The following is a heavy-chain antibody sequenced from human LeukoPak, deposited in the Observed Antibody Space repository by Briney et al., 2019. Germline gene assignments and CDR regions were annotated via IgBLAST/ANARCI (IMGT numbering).Heavy chain of an antibody. Sequence: PGGSPRLSCAASGFTFSSYEMNWVRQAPGKGLEWVSYIGSSGSTIYYADSVKGRFTISRDNSKNTLYLQMNSLRAEDTAVYYCAKMGHYYDSSGYYYGVDYWGQGTLVTVSS. CDR2: IGSSGSTI. CDR1: GFTFSSYE. CDR3: AKMGHYYDSSGYYYGVDY. D-gene: IGHD3-22*01. V-gene: IGHV3-48*03. J-gene: IGHJ4*02.